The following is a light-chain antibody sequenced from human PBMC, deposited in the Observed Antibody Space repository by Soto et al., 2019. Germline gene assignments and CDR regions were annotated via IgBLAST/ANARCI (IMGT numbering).Light chain of an antibody. CDR3: QQYNTHS. CDR2: DAS. CDR1: QNIFTW. V-gene: IGKV1-5*01. J-gene: IGKJ4*01. Sequence: DIQMTQSPSTLSGSVGDTVTITCRASQNIFTWLAWYQHKPGKAPKLLMYDASILESGVPSRFSGSGSGTQFTLTISSLQSDDFGTYYCQQYNTHSFGGGTKV.